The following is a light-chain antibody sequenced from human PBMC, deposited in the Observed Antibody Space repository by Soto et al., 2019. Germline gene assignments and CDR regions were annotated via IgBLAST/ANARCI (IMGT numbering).Light chain of an antibody. CDR1: SSNIGSNT. Sequence: QSVLTQPPSASGTPGQRVTISCSGSSSNIGSNTVNWYQQLPGTAPKLLIYSNNQRPSGVPDRFSGSKSGTSASLAIRGLQSEDEADYYCAAWDDSLNGPYVFGTGTKLTV. CDR3: AAWDDSLNGPYV. J-gene: IGLJ1*01. V-gene: IGLV1-44*01. CDR2: SNN.